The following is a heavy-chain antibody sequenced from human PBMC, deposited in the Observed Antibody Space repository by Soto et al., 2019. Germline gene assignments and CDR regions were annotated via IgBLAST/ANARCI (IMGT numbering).Heavy chain of an antibody. Sequence: PSETLSLTCSVSGGSIDTINYYWWSWVRQPPGKGLEWIGEIYHSGSTNYNPSLKSRVTISVDKSKNQFSLKLSSVTAADTAVYYCARLATVTTSDYWGQGTLVTVSS. D-gene: IGHD4-17*01. CDR2: IYHSGST. CDR3: ARLATVTTSDY. CDR1: GGSIDTINYYW. V-gene: IGHV4-4*02. J-gene: IGHJ4*02.